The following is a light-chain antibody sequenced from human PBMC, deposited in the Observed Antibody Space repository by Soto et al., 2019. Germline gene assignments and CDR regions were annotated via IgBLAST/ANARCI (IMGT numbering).Light chain of an antibody. Sequence: ETVLTQSPGTLSLSPGERATLSCRASQSVSSSSLAWYQQRPGQAPRLLIYGTSSRATGIPDRFSGSGSGTDFTLTISRLEPEDFAVYYCQQRSNWRLTFGGGTKVDIK. V-gene: IGKV3D-20*02. CDR3: QQRSNWRLT. CDR2: GTS. CDR1: QSVSSSS. J-gene: IGKJ4*01.